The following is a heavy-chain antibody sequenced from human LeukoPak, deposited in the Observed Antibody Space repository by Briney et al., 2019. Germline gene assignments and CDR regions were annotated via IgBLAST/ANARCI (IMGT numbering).Heavy chain of an antibody. J-gene: IGHJ4*02. CDR2: IYSYSGST. CDR3: AASGMTTVTFFDY. D-gene: IGHD4-17*01. CDR1: GDSITSSSYY. Sequence: SETLSLTCTVSGDSITSSSYYWGWIRQPPGMGLEWIGTIYSYSGSTYYNPSLKSRVTISVDTSKNQFSLKLTPVTAADTAVYYCAASGMTTVTFFDYWGQGTLVTVSS. V-gene: IGHV4-39*01.